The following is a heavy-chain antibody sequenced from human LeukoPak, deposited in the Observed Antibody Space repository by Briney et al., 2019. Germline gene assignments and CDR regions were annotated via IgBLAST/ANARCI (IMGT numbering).Heavy chain of an antibody. V-gene: IGHV1-18*01. D-gene: IGHD6-19*01. J-gene: IGHJ4*02. CDR3: ARAGSGSGWYFDY. CDR1: GYXVTSVG. CDR2: ISPYNGNT. Sequence: ASVKVSCKSSGYXVTSVGITWVRQAPGQGLEWMGWISPYNGNTRYVQKLQGRVTMTTDTSTSTAYMELRSLRFDDTAVYYCARAGSGSGWYFDYWGQGTLVTVSS.